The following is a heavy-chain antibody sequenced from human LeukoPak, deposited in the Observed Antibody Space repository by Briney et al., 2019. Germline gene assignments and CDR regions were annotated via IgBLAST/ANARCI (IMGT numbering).Heavy chain of an antibody. CDR1: GYTFTSYY. Sequence: ASVTVSCTASGYTFTSYYMHWVRQAPGQGLEWMGRINPNSGGTNYAQKFQGRVTMTRDTSISTAYMELSRLRSDDTAVYYCARGRIAARLNNWFDPWGQGTLVTVSS. V-gene: IGHV1-2*06. CDR2: INPNSGGT. J-gene: IGHJ5*02. D-gene: IGHD6-6*01. CDR3: ARGRIAARLNNWFDP.